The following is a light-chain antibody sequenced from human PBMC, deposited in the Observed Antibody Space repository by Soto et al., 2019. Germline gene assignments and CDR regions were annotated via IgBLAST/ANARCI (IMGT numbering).Light chain of an antibody. Sequence: DIQMTQSPSTLSASVGDRVTITCRASQSISSWLAWYQQKPGKAPKLLIYDASSLESGVPSRFSGSGSGTEFTLTISSLQPDAFATYYCQQYNSYWTFGQGT. CDR2: DAS. J-gene: IGKJ1*01. V-gene: IGKV1-5*01. CDR1: QSISSW. CDR3: QQYNSYWT.